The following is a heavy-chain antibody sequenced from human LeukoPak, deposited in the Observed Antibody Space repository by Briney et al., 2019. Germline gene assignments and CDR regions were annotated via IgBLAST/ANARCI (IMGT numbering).Heavy chain of an antibody. V-gene: IGHV3-21*01. D-gene: IGHD2-15*01. Sequence: GGSLRLSCAASGFTFSSYSMNWVRQAPGKGLEWVSSISSSSSYIYYADSVKGQFTISRDNAKNSLYLQMNSLRAEDTAVYYCARDQTYCSGGSCYGRDYWGQGTLVTVSS. CDR1: GFTFSSYS. J-gene: IGHJ4*02. CDR3: ARDQTYCSGGSCYGRDY. CDR2: ISSSSSYI.